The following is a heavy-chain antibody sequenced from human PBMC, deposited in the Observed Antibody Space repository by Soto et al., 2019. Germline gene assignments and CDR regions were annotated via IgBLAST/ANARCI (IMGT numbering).Heavy chain of an antibody. CDR2: IIPIFGTA. D-gene: IGHD2-2*02. CDR1: GGTFSSYA. V-gene: IGHV1-69*13. CDR3: ATFLMRYCSSTSCYTRLDP. Sequence: SVEVSCRASGGTFSSYAISWVRQAPGQGLEWMGGIIPIFGTANYAQKFQGRVTITADESTSTAYMELSSLRSEDTAVYYCATFLMRYCSSTSCYTRLDPWGQGTLVTVSS. J-gene: IGHJ5*02.